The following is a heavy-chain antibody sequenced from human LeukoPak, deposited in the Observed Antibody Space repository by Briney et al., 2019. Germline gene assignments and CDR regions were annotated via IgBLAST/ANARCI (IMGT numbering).Heavy chain of an antibody. Sequence: PSETLSLTCTVSGGSISSYYWSWIRQPPGKGLEWIGYIYYSGGTNYNPSLKSRVTISVDTSKNQFSLKLSSVTAADTAVYYCARSNYNDAFDIWGQGTMVTVSS. CDR1: GGSISSYY. V-gene: IGHV4-59*01. J-gene: IGHJ3*02. CDR2: IYYSGGT. CDR3: ARSNYNDAFDI. D-gene: IGHD4/OR15-4a*01.